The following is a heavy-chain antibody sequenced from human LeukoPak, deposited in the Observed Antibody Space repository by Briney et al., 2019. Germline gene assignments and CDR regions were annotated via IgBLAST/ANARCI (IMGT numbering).Heavy chain of an antibody. J-gene: IGHJ4*02. CDR3: ARDLGGSLLVFDY. CDR2: IIPNRGGT. CDR1: EHTFSPND. Sequence: ASVKPCCYAAEHTFSPNDSHLCRQAPGQRLEWMRWIIPNRGGTNYAQKFQGRVTMTRDTSISTAYMALSSLKSDDTAVYYCARDLGGSLLVFDYWGQGTLVTVSS. V-gene: IGHV1-2*02. D-gene: IGHD1-26*01.